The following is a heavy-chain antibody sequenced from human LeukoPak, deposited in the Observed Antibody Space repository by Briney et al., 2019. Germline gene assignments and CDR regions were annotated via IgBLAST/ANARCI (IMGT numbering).Heavy chain of an antibody. CDR2: LNHNSGGR. Sequence: PGGSVKVSCKASGFTFNGYFMSWVRQAPGQGLEWMSCLNHNSGGRKYAAQFQGGVTLTRDTSISTAYMELSRLRPDDTAVYYCARDREMAIHGYYYYYMDVWGKGTTVTVSS. D-gene: IGHD5-24*01. CDR3: ARDREMAIHGYYYYYMDV. V-gene: IGHV1-2*02. CDR1: GFTFNGYF. J-gene: IGHJ6*03.